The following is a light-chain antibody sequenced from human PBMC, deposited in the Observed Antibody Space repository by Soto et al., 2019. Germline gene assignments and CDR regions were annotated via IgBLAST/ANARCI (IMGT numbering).Light chain of an antibody. CDR3: QRYDNLPLT. CDR1: QDISNY. J-gene: IGKJ4*01. V-gene: IGKV1-33*01. Sequence: DVQMTQSPSSLSASVGDRVTITCQASQDISNYLNWYQQKPGKAPKLLNYDASNLETGVPSKFSGSGSGTDFTFPISGLESEDISTDDYQRYDNLPLTFGGGTKVDIK. CDR2: DAS.